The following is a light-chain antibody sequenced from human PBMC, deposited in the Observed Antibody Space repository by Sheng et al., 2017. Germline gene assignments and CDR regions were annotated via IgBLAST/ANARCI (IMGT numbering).Light chain of an antibody. CDR3: VLYMGSGISV. CDR1: SGSVSTSYY. CDR2: STN. J-gene: IGLJ3*02. Sequence: QTVVTQEPSFSVSPGGTVTLTCGLNSGSVSTSYYPTWYQQTPGQAPRTLIYSTNTRSSGVPDRFSGSILGNKAALTITGAQADDESDYHCVLYMGSGISVFGGGTKLTVL. V-gene: IGLV8-61*01.